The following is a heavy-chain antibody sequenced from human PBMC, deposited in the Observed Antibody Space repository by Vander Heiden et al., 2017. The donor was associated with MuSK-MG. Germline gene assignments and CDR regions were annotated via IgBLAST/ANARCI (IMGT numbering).Heavy chain of an antibody. Sequence: QLVESGGGLVRPGGPLKLSCPASGSTLTGSPVHWVRQASGKGLEWVGRIRSKANNYATTYAASVKGRFTISRDDSKNTAYLQMNSLRTEDTAGYFCTLVVTANEWGRGTLVTVSS. CDR3: TLVVTANE. V-gene: IGHV3-73*01. J-gene: IGHJ4*02. CDR2: IRSKANNYAT. CDR1: GSTLTGSP. D-gene: IGHD2-21*02.